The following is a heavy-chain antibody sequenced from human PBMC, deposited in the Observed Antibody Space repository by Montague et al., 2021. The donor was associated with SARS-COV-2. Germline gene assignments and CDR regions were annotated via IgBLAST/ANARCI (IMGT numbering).Heavy chain of an antibody. V-gene: IGHV4-34*01. CDR2: INHSGYT. J-gene: IGHJ4*02. Sequence: SETLSLTCAVSGGSSSNYYWSWIRQSPGKGLEWVGEINHSGYTDYNPSLESRHTISLDASKQQFSLKMTSVTAADTAVYYCASAPSFSFGYWAYWGQGRLVSVAS. CDR1: GGSSSNYY. D-gene: IGHD5-18*01. CDR3: ASAPSFSFGYWAY.